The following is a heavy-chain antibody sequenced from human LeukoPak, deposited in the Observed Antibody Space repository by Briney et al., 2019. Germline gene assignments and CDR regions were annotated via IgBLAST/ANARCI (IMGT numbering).Heavy chain of an antibody. CDR3: ARNTPFDY. Sequence: GGSLRLSCAASGFTFSSSPMTWVRQAPGKGLEWVSSISSSSSYIYYADSVKGRFTISRDNSKNTLYLQMNSLRAEDTAVYYCARNTPFDYWGQGTLVTVSS. CDR2: ISSSSSYI. V-gene: IGHV3-21*04. CDR1: GFTFSSSP. J-gene: IGHJ4*02.